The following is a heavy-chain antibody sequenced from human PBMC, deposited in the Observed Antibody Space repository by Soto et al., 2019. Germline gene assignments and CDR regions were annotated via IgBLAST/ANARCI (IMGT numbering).Heavy chain of an antibody. CDR1: GYTFTSYG. D-gene: IGHD3-10*01. CDR2: ISAYNGNT. Sequence: ASVKVSCKASGYTFTSYGISWVRQAPGQGLEWIGGISAYNGNTNYAQKLQGRVTMTTDTSTSTASMQLRSLRSDDTAVYYCARGATHVLLCFRELLYGMDVWGQGNTVTVSS. V-gene: IGHV1-18*01. J-gene: IGHJ6*02. CDR3: ARGATHVLLCFRELLYGMDV.